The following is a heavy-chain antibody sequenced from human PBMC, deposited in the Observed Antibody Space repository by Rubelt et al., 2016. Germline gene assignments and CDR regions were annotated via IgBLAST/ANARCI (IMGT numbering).Heavy chain of an antibody. CDR3: AREVYCGGDCYSEDAFDI. V-gene: IGHV4-39*07. J-gene: IGHJ3*02. CDR2: LYFGGRT. CDR1: GGSVTSSGFY. D-gene: IGHD2-21*02. Sequence: QLQLRESGPGLVKPSETLSLACTVSGGSVTSSGFYWGWIRQTPGKGLEWIGSLYFGGRTYYSPSLRSRVTISVDTSKNQFSLKLSSVTAADTAVYYCAREVYCGGDCYSEDAFDIWGQGTMVTVSS.